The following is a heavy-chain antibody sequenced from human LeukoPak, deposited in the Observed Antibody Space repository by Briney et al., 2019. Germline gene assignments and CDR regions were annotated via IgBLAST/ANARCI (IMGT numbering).Heavy chain of an antibody. CDR1: GGSINSSYYY. D-gene: IGHD2-21*01. Sequence: SETLSLTCTVSGGSINSSYYYWGWIRQSPGKGLEWIGSIYYSGSTYYNPSLKSRVTISVDTSKNQFSLKLSSVTAADTAVYYCARDRLWFYFDPWGQGTLVTVSS. CDR3: ARDRLWFYFDP. V-gene: IGHV4-39*07. CDR2: IYYSGST. J-gene: IGHJ5*02.